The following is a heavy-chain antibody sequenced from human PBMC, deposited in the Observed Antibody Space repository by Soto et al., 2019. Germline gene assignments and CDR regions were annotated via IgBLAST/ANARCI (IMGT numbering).Heavy chain of an antibody. CDR2: IWNDGSNK. CDR1: GFTFSSYG. CDR3: AREFWSGPFDY. Sequence: QVQLVESGGGVVQPGRSLRLSCAASGFTFSSYGMHWVRQAPGKGLEWVAVIWNDGSNKYNADSVKGRFTISRDNSKNTLYLQMNSLRAEDTAVDYCAREFWSGPFDYWGQGTLVTVSS. V-gene: IGHV3-33*01. J-gene: IGHJ4*02. D-gene: IGHD3-3*01.